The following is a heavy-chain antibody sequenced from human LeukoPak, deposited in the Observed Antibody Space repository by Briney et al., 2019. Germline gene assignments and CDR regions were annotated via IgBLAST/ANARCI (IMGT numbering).Heavy chain of an antibody. CDR2: ISAYNGNT. D-gene: IGHD2-2*01. CDR1: GYTFTGYY. V-gene: IGHV1-18*04. CDR3: ARDRSRDIVVVPADIDY. Sequence: GASVKVSCKASGYTFTGYYLHWVRQAPGQGLEWMGWISAYNGNTNYAQKLQGRVTMTTDTSTSTAYMELRSLRSDDTAVYYCARDRSRDIVVVPADIDYWGQGTLVTVSS. J-gene: IGHJ4*02.